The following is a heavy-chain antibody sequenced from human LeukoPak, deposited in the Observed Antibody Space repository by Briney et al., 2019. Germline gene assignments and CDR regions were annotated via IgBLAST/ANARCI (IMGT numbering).Heavy chain of an antibody. CDR1: GGSISSYY. Sequence: SETLSLTCTVSGGSISSYYWSWIRQPPGKGLEWIGEIYYSGSTNYNPSLKSRVTISVDTSKNQFSLKLSSVTAADTAVYYCARAPGATSWFDPWGQGTLVTVSS. V-gene: IGHV4-59*01. D-gene: IGHD1-26*01. J-gene: IGHJ5*02. CDR2: IYYSGST. CDR3: ARAPGATSWFDP.